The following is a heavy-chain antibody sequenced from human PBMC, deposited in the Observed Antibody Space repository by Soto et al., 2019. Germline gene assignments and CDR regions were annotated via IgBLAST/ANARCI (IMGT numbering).Heavy chain of an antibody. D-gene: IGHD3-16*01. J-gene: IGHJ4*02. CDR1: GFSLSTSGMG. CDR2: IYWDDDK. Sequence: QITLKESGPTLVKPTQTLTLTCTFSGFSLSTSGMGVGWIRQPPGKALEWLALIYWDDDKRYSPSLKSRLTITKDTSKNQVVLTMTNMDPVDTATYYCAHSDSEYVWGRRYFDYWGQGTLVTVSS. V-gene: IGHV2-5*02. CDR3: AHSDSEYVWGRRYFDY.